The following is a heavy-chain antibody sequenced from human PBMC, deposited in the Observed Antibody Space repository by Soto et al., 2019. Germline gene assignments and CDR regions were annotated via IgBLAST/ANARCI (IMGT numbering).Heavy chain of an antibody. J-gene: IGHJ4*02. Sequence: EVQVLESGGGLEQPGGSLRLSCAASGFTFRSYVMSWVRQAPGKGLEWVSSISGPGGSRYYADSVRGRFTISRDNSNNTVYLQMDSLRDEDTATYYCARFRSGIGCDFWGQGTLVTVSS. D-gene: IGHD2-21*01. CDR1: GFTFRSYV. V-gene: IGHV3-23*01. CDR2: ISGPGGSR. CDR3: ARFRSGIGCDF.